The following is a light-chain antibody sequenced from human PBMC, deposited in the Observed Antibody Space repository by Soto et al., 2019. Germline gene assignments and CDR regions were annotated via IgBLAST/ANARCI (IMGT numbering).Light chain of an antibody. V-gene: IGLV2-14*03. Sequence: QSALTQPASVSGSPGQSITISCTGSSSDVGGYGYVSWYQHHPGKAPKLMIYDVDNRPSGVSNRFSGSKSGNTASLTISGLQAEDEADYYCSSYTSSSTYVLFGGGTKLTVL. CDR1: SSDVGGYGY. CDR3: SSYTSSSTYVL. CDR2: DVD. J-gene: IGLJ2*01.